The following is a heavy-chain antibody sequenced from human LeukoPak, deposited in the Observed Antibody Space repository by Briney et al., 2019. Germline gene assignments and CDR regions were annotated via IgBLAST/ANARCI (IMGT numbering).Heavy chain of an antibody. Sequence: ASVKVSCKASGYTFTSYGINWVRQATGQGLEWMGWMNPNSGNTGYAQKFQGRVTMTRNTSISTAYMELSSLRSEDTAVYYCARVVDFDWLLQDYWGQGTLVTVSS. V-gene: IGHV1-8*02. CDR2: MNPNSGNT. J-gene: IGHJ4*02. D-gene: IGHD3-9*01. CDR1: GYTFTSYG. CDR3: ARVVDFDWLLQDY.